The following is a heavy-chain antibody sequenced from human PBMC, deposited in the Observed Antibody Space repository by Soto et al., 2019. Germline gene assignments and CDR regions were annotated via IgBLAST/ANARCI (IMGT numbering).Heavy chain of an antibody. Sequence: QITLKESGPTLVKPTQTLTLTCTFSGFSLNTSGVGVGWIRQPPGKALEWLALIYWDDDKRYSPSLKSRLTITKSTTKIHVVVTKTNRHPRDTGKYYYANSPYRHYPIDTWGQGTLVTVTS. CDR3: ANSPYRHYPIDT. D-gene: IGHD4-4*01. J-gene: IGHJ5*02. V-gene: IGHV2-5*02. CDR1: GFSLNTSGVG. CDR2: IYWDDDK.